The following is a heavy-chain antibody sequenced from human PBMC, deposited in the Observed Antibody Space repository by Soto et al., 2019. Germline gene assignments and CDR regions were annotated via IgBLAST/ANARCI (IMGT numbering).Heavy chain of an antibody. CDR1: GFTFGNAW. J-gene: IGHJ6*03. CDR2: IKSKTDGGTT. CDR3: TTAIVLRRGYYYYYMDV. V-gene: IGHV3-15*01. Sequence: EVQLVESGGGLVKPGGSLRLSCAASGFTFGNAWMSWVRQAPGKGLEWVGRIKSKTDGGTTDYAAPVKGRFTISRDDSKNTLYLQMNSLKTEDTAVYYCTTAIVLRRGYYYYYMDVWGKGTTVTVSS. D-gene: IGHD2-8*01.